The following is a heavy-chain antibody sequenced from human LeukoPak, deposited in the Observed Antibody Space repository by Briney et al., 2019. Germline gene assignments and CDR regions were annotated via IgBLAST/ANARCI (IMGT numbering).Heavy chain of an antibody. CDR2: ISAYNGNT. D-gene: IGHD2-2*01. CDR3: ARDPSIVVVPAAPADNWFDP. J-gene: IGHJ5*02. CDR1: GYTFTSYA. Sequence: ASVKVSCKASGYTFTSYAMNWVRQAPGQGLEWMGWISAYNGNTNYAQKLQGRVTMTTDTSTSTAYMELRSLRSDDTAVYYCARDPSIVVVPAAPADNWFDPWGQGTLVTVSS. V-gene: IGHV1-18*01.